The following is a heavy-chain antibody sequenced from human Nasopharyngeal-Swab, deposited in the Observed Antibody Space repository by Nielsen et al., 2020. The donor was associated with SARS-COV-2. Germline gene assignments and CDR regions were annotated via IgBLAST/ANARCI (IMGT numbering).Heavy chain of an antibody. J-gene: IGHJ4*02. CDR1: VGSFSGYY. CDR2: INHSGRT. Sequence: SETLSLTCAVYVGSFSGYYWTWIRQPPGGGLEWIGEINHSGRTNYNPSLKSRVTISVDTSKNQFSLKLSSVTAADTAVYYCARRETIVGSFDYWGQGTLVTVSS. CDR3: ARRETIVGSFDY. D-gene: IGHD1-26*01. V-gene: IGHV4-34*01.